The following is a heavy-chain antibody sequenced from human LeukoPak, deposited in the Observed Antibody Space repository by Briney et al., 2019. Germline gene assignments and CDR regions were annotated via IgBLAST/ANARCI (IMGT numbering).Heavy chain of an antibody. D-gene: IGHD6-13*01. V-gene: IGHV3-49*03. Sequence: GGSLRLSCPASGFTLGIYAMGWFRQAPGKGLEWVGFIRSKAYGGTTEYAASVKGRFTISRDDSKSIAYLQMNSLKTEDTAVYYCTRGGLGIAAGKPFDYWGQGTLVTVSS. CDR1: GFTLGIYA. CDR3: TRGGLGIAAGKPFDY. J-gene: IGHJ4*02. CDR2: IRSKAYGGTT.